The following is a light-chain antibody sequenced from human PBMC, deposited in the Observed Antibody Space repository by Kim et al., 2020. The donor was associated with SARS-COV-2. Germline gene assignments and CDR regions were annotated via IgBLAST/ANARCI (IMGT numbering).Light chain of an antibody. CDR3: SSYTSSSTL. CDR1: SSDVGGYNY. Sequence: PAQSITISCTGTSSDVGGYNYVSWYQQHPGKAPKLMIYDVSKRPSGVSNRFSGSKSGNTASLTISGLQAEDEADYYCSSYTSSSTLFGTGTKVTVL. J-gene: IGLJ1*01. V-gene: IGLV2-14*04. CDR2: DVS.